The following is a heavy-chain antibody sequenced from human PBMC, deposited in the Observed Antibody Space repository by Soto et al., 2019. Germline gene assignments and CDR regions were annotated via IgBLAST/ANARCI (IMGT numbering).Heavy chain of an antibody. CDR3: AKSYSSGFDY. D-gene: IGHD6-19*01. J-gene: IGHJ4*02. Sequence: SLRLSFPAPGFTVSTHSMSLVRQAPGKGLGWVSASSGSGGGTYYADSAKGRFTISRDNSXXXLXXXMXSXXAEXTAVYYCAKSYSSGFDYWGQGTLVTVSS. CDR1: GFTVSTHS. V-gene: IGHV3-23*01. CDR2: SSGSGGGT.